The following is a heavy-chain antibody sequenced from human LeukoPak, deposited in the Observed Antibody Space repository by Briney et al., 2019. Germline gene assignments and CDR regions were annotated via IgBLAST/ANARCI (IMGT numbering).Heavy chain of an antibody. CDR3: ASRIAAAGTLDY. CDR1: GFTFSSYW. J-gene: IGHJ4*02. CDR2: INSDGSST. V-gene: IGHV3-74*01. D-gene: IGHD6-13*01. Sequence: GGSLRLSCAASGFTFSSYWTHWVRQAPGKGLVWVSRINSDGSSTSYADSVKGRFTISRDNAKNTLYLQMNSLRAEDTAAYYCASRIAAAGTLDYWGQGTLVTVSS.